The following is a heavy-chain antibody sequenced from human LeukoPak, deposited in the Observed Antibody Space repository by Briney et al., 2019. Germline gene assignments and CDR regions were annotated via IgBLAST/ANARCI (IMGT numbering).Heavy chain of an antibody. CDR1: GGTFSTYA. Sequence: SVKVSCKASGGTFSTYAISWVRQAPGQGLEWMGGIIPIFGTANYAQTFQGRVATTADESTRTAYMELGSLRSQDTAVSYCARDWSYGIFPLYYFDYWGQGTLVTVSS. CDR2: IIPIFGTA. V-gene: IGHV1-69*13. CDR3: ARDWSYGIFPLYYFDY. J-gene: IGHJ4*02. D-gene: IGHD5-18*01.